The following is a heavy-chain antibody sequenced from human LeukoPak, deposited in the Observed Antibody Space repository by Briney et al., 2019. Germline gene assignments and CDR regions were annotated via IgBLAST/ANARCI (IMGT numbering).Heavy chain of an antibody. CDR2: IYYSGST. CDR3: ARGVKGLVDWFDP. V-gene: IGHV4-39*07. D-gene: IGHD6-6*01. CDR1: GGSISSSSYY. Sequence: SETLSLTCTVSGGSISSSSYYWGWIRQPPGKGLEWIGSIYYSGSTYYNPSLKSRVTISVDTSKNQFSLKLSSVTAADTAVYYCARGVKGLVDWFDPWGQGTLVTVSS. J-gene: IGHJ5*02.